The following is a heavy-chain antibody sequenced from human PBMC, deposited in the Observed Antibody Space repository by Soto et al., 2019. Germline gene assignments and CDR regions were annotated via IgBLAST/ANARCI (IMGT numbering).Heavy chain of an antibody. D-gene: IGHD6-13*01. CDR3: TRDWYPRFDP. J-gene: IGHJ5*02. Sequence: QIRLVQSGGEVRTPGASVKVSCKASGYTFSSYGITWVRQAPGQGLEWLGWINPSSGEANYAQKFHARVTVTTDTSTTTGYMELRNLTFDDTAVYSCTRDWYPRFDPWGQRTLVTVSS. V-gene: IGHV1-18*01. CDR1: GYTFSSYG. CDR2: INPSSGEA.